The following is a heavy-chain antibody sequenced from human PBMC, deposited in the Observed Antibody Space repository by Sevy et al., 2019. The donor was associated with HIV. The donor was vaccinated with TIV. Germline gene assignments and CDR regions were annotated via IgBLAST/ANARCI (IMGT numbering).Heavy chain of an antibody. D-gene: IGHD3-22*01. CDR3: AMNYYDSSGSSFFFDY. CDR1: GFTFSSYG. J-gene: IGHJ4*02. Sequence: GGSLRLSCAASGFTFSSYGMHWVRQAPGKGLEWVAVIWYDGSNKYYADSVKGRFTISRDNSKNTLYLQMNSLRAEDTAVYYCAMNYYDSSGSSFFFDYWVQGTLVTVSS. CDR2: IWYDGSNK. V-gene: IGHV3-33*01.